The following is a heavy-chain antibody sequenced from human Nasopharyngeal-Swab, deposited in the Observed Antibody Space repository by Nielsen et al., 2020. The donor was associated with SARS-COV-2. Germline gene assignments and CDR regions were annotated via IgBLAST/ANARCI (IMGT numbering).Heavy chain of an antibody. CDR2: IYSGGST. D-gene: IGHD2-15*01. Sequence: GESLKISCAASGFTVSSNYMSWVRQAPGKGLEWVSVIYSGGSTYYADSVKGRFTIPRDNTKNTLYLQMNSLRAEDTAVYYCARDRGGPFDYWGQGTLVTVSS. V-gene: IGHV3-53*01. CDR3: ARDRGGPFDY. CDR1: GFTVSSNY. J-gene: IGHJ4*02.